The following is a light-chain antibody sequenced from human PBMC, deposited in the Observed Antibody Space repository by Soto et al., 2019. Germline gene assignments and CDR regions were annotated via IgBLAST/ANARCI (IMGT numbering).Light chain of an antibody. CDR2: SNN. CDR1: SSNIGSNT. V-gene: IGLV1-44*01. CDR3: AAWDDSLSWV. Sequence: QSVLTQPPSASGTPGQRVTISCSGSSSNIGSNTVNWYQQLPGTAPKHLIFSNNQRPSGVPDRFSGSKSGTSASLAISGRQPEDEADYYCAAWDDSLSWVFGGGTKVTVL. J-gene: IGLJ3*02.